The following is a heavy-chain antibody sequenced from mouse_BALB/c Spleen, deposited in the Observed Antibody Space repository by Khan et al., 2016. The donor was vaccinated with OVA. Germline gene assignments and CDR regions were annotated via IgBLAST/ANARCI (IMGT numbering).Heavy chain of an antibody. J-gene: IGHJ2*01. CDR3: ARIQGGDFDY. CDR2: ISYSGNT. D-gene: IGHD3-2*02. Sequence: EVQLQESGPGLVKPSQSLSLTCTVTGYSITSDYAWNWIRQFPGNKLEWMGYISYSGNTKYNPSLKSRISITRDTSKNQFFLQLNFVTIEDTATYYCARIQGGDFDYWAKAPLSQSLQ. V-gene: IGHV3-2*02. CDR1: GYSITSDYA.